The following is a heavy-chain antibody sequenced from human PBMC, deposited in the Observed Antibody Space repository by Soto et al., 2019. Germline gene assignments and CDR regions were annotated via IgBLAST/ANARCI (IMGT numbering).Heavy chain of an antibody. V-gene: IGHV1-69*02. Sequence: QVQLVQSGAEVKKPGSSVKVSCKASGGTFSSYTISWVRQAPGQGREWMGRIIPILGITKYAQKFQGRVTITADQSTSTAYMALSSLRSEDTAVYYSVGPNPRRGSVFPSDYWGQGALSTASS. D-gene: IGHD2-21*01. J-gene: IGHJ4*02. CDR3: VGPNPRRGSVFPSDY. CDR2: IIPILGIT. CDR1: GGTFSSYT.